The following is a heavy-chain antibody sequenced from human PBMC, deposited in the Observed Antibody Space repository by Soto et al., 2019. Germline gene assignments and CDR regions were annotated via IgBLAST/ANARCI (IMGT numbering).Heavy chain of an antibody. CDR2: FDPEDGET. J-gene: IGHJ6*02. Sequence: ASVKVSCKVSGYTLTELSMHWVRQAPGKGLEWMGGFDPEDGETIYAQKFQGRVTMTEDTSTDTAYMGLSSLRSEDTAVYYCATDLTGRYSGYDLHYYYYGMDVWGQGTTVTVSS. V-gene: IGHV1-24*01. D-gene: IGHD5-12*01. CDR1: GYTLTELS. CDR3: ATDLTGRYSGYDLHYYYYGMDV.